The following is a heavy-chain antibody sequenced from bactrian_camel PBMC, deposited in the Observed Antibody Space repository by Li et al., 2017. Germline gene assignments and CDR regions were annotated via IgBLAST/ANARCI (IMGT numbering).Heavy chain of an antibody. CDR2: ITSGGST. V-gene: IGHV3S53*01. D-gene: IGHD7*01. CDR1: GATLSTFD. J-gene: IGHJ4*01. Sequence: HVQLVESGGGSVQAGGSLRLSCTLFGATLSTFDMGWYRQAPGNECELVATITSGGSTYYVGSVKGRFTISQGNAENTVYLQMNSLKSEDTALYYCAAPVDNWWEFGYWGQGTQVTVS. CDR3: AAPVDNWWEFGY.